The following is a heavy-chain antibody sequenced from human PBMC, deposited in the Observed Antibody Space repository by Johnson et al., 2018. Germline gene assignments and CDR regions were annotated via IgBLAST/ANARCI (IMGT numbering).Heavy chain of an antibody. V-gene: IGHV3-23*04. J-gene: IGHJ3*02. CDR2: ISGGGHST. Sequence: QLGQSGLGLVPPWWSLRLSCAASRFPFSTYAMSWVRQAPGKGLEWVSVISGGGHSTSYTDSVKGRFTISRDNSKNPLYLQMNSLRAEDTAVYYCAKDNSDILTAYYSVGAFDRWGQGTMVTVSS. D-gene: IGHD3-9*01. CDR3: AKDNSDILTAYYSVGAFDR. CDR1: RFPFSTYA.